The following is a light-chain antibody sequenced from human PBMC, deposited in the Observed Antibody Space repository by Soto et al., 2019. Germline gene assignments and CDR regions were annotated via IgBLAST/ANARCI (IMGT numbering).Light chain of an antibody. CDR1: SSDVGGYNY. Sequence: QSALTQPASVSGSPGQSITISCTGTSSDVGGYNYVSWYQQHPVKAPKIMIYDVTNRPSGVSDRFSGSKSGNTASLTISGLQAEDEADYYCSSYTSTGTPYVFGTGAKLTVL. CDR2: DVT. V-gene: IGLV2-14*01. CDR3: SSYTSTGTPYV. J-gene: IGLJ1*01.